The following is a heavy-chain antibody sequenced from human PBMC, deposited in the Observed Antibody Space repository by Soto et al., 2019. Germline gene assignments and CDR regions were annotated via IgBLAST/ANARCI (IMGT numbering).Heavy chain of an antibody. CDR3: ARMGSVANRRLDY. Sequence: SETLSLTCAVYGGSFSGYYWSCIRQPPGKGLEGIGEINHSGSTNYNPSLKSRVTISVDTSKNQFSLKLSSVTAADTAVYYCARMGSVANRRLDYWGQGTLVTVSS. D-gene: IGHD3-10*01. CDR1: GGSFSGYY. J-gene: IGHJ4*02. V-gene: IGHV4-34*01. CDR2: INHSGST.